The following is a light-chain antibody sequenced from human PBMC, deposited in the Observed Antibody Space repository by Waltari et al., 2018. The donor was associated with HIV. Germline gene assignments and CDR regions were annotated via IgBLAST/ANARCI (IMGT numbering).Light chain of an antibody. Sequence: QSVLTQPPSVSGAPGQRVTISCTGSSSNIREGYDVHWYQQRPGTAPKLLIFGSTNRPSGVPDRFSGSKSGTSASLAITGLQAEDEADYYCQSYDSSLSGSYVFGTGTKVTVL. CDR1: SSNIREGYD. CDR3: QSYDSSLSGSYV. CDR2: GST. J-gene: IGLJ1*01. V-gene: IGLV1-40*01.